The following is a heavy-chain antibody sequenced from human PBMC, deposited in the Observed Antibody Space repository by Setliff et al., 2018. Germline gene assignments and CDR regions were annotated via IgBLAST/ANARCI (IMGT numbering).Heavy chain of an antibody. V-gene: IGHV1-18*01. D-gene: IGHD6-6*01. Sequence: ASVKVSCKASGYTFSSYGISWVRQAPGQGLEWMGWISAYNGNTNYAQKFQGRVTMTTDTSTSTGYMELGSLRPDDTAVYYCATRRAARSPLTGWGQGTLVTVSS. CDR2: ISAYNGNT. J-gene: IGHJ4*02. CDR3: ATRRAARSPLTG. CDR1: GYTFSSYG.